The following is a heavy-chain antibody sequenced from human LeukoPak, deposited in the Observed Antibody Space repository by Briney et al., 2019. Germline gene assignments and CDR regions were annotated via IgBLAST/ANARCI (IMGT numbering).Heavy chain of an antibody. J-gene: IGHJ4*02. CDR3: ARGHLGVFDY. V-gene: IGHV4-61*02. CDR1: GGSISSGSYY. Sequence: SETLSLTCTVSGGSISSGSYYWSWIRRPAGKGLEWIGRIYTSGSTNYNPSLKSRVTISVDTSKNQFSLKLSSVTAADTAVYYCARGHLGVFDYWGQGTLVTVSS. CDR2: IYTSGST.